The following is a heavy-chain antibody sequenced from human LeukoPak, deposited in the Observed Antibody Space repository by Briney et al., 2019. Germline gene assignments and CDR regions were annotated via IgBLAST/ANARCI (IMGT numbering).Heavy chain of an antibody. CDR1: GGSISSYY. CDR3: ARSGYDFWSGYYD. D-gene: IGHD3-3*01. CDR2: IYYSGST. Sequence: PSETLSLTRTVSGGSISSYYWSWIRQPPGKGLEWIGYIYYSGSTNYNPSLKSRVTISVDTSKNQFSLKLSSVTAADTAVYYCARSGYDFWSGYYDWGQGTLVTVSS. V-gene: IGHV4-59*01. J-gene: IGHJ4*02.